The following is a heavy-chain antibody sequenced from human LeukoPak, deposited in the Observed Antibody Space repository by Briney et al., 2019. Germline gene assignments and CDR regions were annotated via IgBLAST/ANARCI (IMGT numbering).Heavy chain of an antibody. D-gene: IGHD3-10*01. CDR3: ARYLPFITMVRGVIPEGFDY. CDR1: GGSFSGYY. CDR2: INHSGST. J-gene: IGHJ4*02. Sequence: SETLPLTCAVYGGSFSGYYWSWIRQPPGKGLEWIGEINHSGSTNYNPSLKSRVTISVDTSKNQFSLKLSSVTAADTAVYYCARYLPFITMVRGVIPEGFDYWGQGTLVTVSS. V-gene: IGHV4-34*01.